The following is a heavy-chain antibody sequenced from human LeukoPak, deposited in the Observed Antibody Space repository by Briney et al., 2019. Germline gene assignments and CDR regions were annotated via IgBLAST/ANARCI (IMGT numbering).Heavy chain of an antibody. CDR2: IYYSGST. CDR1: GGSISSGGYY. D-gene: IGHD3-22*01. Sequence: SQTLSLTCTVSGGSISSGGYYWSWIRQHPGKGLEWIGYIYYSGSTYYNPSLKSRVTISVDTSKNQFFLKLSSVTATDTAVYYCARAKITMIAFDYWGQGTLVTVSS. V-gene: IGHV4-31*03. J-gene: IGHJ4*02. CDR3: ARAKITMIAFDY.